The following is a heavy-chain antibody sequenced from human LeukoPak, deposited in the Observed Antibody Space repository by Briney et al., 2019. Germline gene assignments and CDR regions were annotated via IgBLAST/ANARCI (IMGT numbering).Heavy chain of an antibody. J-gene: IGHJ4*02. V-gene: IGHV3-30*04. Sequence: GGSLRLSCAASGFTFSSYAMHWVRQAPGKGLEWVAVISYDGSNKYYADSVKGRFTISRDNSKNTLYLQMNSLRAEDTAVYYCAKVPGRWLQYDYWGQGTLVTVSS. CDR2: ISYDGSNK. CDR3: AKVPGRWLQYDY. CDR1: GFTFSSYA. D-gene: IGHD5-24*01.